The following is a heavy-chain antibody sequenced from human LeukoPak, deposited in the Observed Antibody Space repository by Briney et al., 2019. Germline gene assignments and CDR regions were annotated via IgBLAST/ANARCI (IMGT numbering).Heavy chain of an antibody. V-gene: IGHV3-23*01. CDR1: GFTFSSYA. D-gene: IGHD3-22*01. CDR3: AKTYYYDSSNYPPMDY. Sequence: GGSLRLSCAASGFTFSSYAMSWARQAPGEGLEWVSAINGGGGNTYYADSVKGRFTISRDNSKNTLYLQMNSLRAEDTAVYYCAKTYYYDSSNYPPMDYWGQGTLVTVSS. CDR2: INGGGGNT. J-gene: IGHJ4*02.